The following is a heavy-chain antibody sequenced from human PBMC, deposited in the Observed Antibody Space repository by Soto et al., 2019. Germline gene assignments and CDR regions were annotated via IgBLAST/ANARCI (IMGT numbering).Heavy chain of an antibody. CDR1: GSSIRGFY. V-gene: IGHV4-4*07. D-gene: IGHD1-1*01. J-gene: IGHJ5*02. CDR2: IYATGTT. CDR3: VRDGTKTLRDWFDH. Sequence: PXETLCLTCTVAGSSIRGFYWSWIRKSAGKGLEWIGRIYATGTTDYNPSLKSRVMMSVDTSKKQFSLKLRCVTAADTAVYYCVRDGTKTLRDWFDHWGQGISVTVSS.